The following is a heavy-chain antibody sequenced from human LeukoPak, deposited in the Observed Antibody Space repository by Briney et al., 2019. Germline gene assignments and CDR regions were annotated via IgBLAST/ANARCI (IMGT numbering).Heavy chain of an antibody. Sequence: PGRSLRLSCAASGFTFNSFAMHWVRQAPGKGLEWVAFISYGGYNKYYADSVRGRFTVSRDNSKNTLYLQMNSLRVEDTAVYYCARDLVALAAPSYWGQGTLVTVSS. CDR2: ISYGGYNK. CDR1: GFTFNSFA. J-gene: IGHJ4*02. D-gene: IGHD6-19*01. CDR3: ARDLVALAAPSY. V-gene: IGHV3-30-3*01.